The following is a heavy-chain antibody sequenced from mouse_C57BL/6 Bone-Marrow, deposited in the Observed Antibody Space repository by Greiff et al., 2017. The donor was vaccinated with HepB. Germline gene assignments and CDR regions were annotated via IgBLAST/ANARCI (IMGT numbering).Heavy chain of an antibody. V-gene: IGHV2-5*01. CDR3: AKNGYYGSSYCYWYFEV. J-gene: IGHJ1*03. Sequence: VQLQQSGPGLVQPSQSLSITCTVSGFSLTSYGVHWVRQSPGKGLEWLGVIWRGGSTDYNAAFMSRLSITKDNSKSQVFFKMNSLQADDTAIYYCAKNGYYGSSYCYWYFEVWGTGTTVTVSS. CDR2: IWRGGST. D-gene: IGHD1-1*01. CDR1: GFSLTSYG.